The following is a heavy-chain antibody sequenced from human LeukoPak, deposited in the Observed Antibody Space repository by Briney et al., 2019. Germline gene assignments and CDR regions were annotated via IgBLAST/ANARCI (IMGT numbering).Heavy chain of an antibody. Sequence: ASVKVSCKASGFIFTSYGITWVRQAPGQGLEWMGWISANNGNTNYVQKFQGRVTMTTDTSTTTAYMELRSLRSDDTAVYYCARDVTPMIPGDAFDICGQGTMVTVSS. J-gene: IGHJ3*02. V-gene: IGHV1-18*01. CDR3: ARDVTPMIPGDAFDI. CDR1: GFIFTSYG. D-gene: IGHD3-22*01. CDR2: ISANNGNT.